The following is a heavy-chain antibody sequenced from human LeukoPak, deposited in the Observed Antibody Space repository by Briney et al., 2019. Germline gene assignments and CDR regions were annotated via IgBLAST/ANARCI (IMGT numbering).Heavy chain of an antibody. J-gene: IGHJ4*02. CDR1: GFTFSSYG. V-gene: IGHV3-30*18. CDR3: AKDASHYCSSTSCLFDY. D-gene: IGHD2-2*01. CDR2: ISYDGSNK. Sequence: PGGSLRLSCAASGFTFSSYGMHWVRQAPGKGLEWVAVISYDGSNKYYADSVKGRFTISRDNSKNTLYLQMNSLRAEDTAVYYCAKDASHYCSSTSCLFDYWGQGTLVTVSS.